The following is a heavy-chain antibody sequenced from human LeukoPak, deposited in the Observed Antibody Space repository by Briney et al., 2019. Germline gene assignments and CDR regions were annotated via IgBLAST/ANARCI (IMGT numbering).Heavy chain of an antibody. CDR2: IYSGGST. CDR1: GFTVSSNY. V-gene: IGHV3-53*05. CDR3: ARAGLETYYYDSRGREQFFYYMDV. Sequence: PGGSLRLSCAASGFTVSSNYMSWVRQAPGKGLEWVSVIYSGGSTYYADSVKGRFTISRDNSKNTLYLQINSLRAEDTAVYYCARAGLETYYYDSRGREQFFYYMDVWGRGTTVTVSS. J-gene: IGHJ6*03. D-gene: IGHD3-22*01.